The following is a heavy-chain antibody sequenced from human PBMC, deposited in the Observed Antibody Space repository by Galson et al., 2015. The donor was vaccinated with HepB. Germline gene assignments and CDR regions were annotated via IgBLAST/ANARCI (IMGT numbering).Heavy chain of an antibody. D-gene: IGHD3-3*01. Sequence: SLRLSCAASGFTFSSYGMHWVRQAPGKGLEWVSSISSSSSYIYYADSVKGRFTISRDNAKNSLYLQMNSLRAEDTAVYYCARDAGSYYDFWSGYANGYFQHWGQGTLVTVSS. V-gene: IGHV3-21*01. CDR3: ARDAGSYYDFWSGYANGYFQH. CDR2: ISSSSSYI. CDR1: GFTFSSYG. J-gene: IGHJ1*01.